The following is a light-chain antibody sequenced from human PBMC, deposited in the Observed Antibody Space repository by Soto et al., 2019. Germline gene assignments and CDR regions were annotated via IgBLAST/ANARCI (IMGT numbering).Light chain of an antibody. CDR2: KAF. Sequence: EIQMTQSPSTLSASVGDRVTITCRASQSIGSSLAWYQQKPGKAPNLLIYKAFSLESGVPSRFSGSGSGAEFTLTISSLQPDDFAIYYCQQYSLYPWTFGQGTKVESK. V-gene: IGKV1-5*03. CDR1: QSIGSS. CDR3: QQYSLYPWT. J-gene: IGKJ1*01.